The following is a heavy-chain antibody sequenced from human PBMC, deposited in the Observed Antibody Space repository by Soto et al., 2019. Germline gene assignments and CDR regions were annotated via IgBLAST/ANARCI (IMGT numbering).Heavy chain of an antibody. CDR3: AREYCSSTSCLNWFDP. V-gene: IGHV3-48*01. Sequence: GGSLSLSCAASGFTFSSYSMNWVRQAPGKGLEWVSYISSSSSTIYYADSVKGRFTISRDNAKNSLYLQMNSLRAEDTAVYYCAREYCSSTSCLNWFDPWGQGTLVTAPQ. CDR2: ISSSSSTI. CDR1: GFTFSSYS. J-gene: IGHJ5*02. D-gene: IGHD2-2*01.